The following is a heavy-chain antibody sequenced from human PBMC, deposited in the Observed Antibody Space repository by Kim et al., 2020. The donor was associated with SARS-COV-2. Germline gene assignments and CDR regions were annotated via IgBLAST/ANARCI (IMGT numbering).Heavy chain of an antibody. Sequence: GGSLRLSCAASGFTFSSYAMSWVRQAPGKGLEWVSAISGSGGSTYYADSVKGRFTISRDNSKNTLYLQMNSLRAEDTAVYYCAKGPSIVVVPAAMFGWFDPWGQGTLVTVSS. D-gene: IGHD2-2*01. J-gene: IGHJ5*02. CDR3: AKGPSIVVVPAAMFGWFDP. CDR2: ISGSGGST. V-gene: IGHV3-23*01. CDR1: GFTFSSYA.